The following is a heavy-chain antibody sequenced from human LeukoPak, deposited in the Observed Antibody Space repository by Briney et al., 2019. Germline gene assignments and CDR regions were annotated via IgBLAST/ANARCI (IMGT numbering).Heavy chain of an antibody. CDR3: AKDGRGYSYGSYFDY. Sequence: GRSLRLSCAASGFTFSSYGMHWVRQPPGKGLEWVAVISYDGSNKYYADSVKGRFTISRDNSKNTLYLQMNSLRAEDTAVYYCAKDGRGYSYGSYFDYWGQGTLVTVSS. D-gene: IGHD5-18*01. J-gene: IGHJ4*02. V-gene: IGHV3-30*18. CDR1: GFTFSSYG. CDR2: ISYDGSNK.